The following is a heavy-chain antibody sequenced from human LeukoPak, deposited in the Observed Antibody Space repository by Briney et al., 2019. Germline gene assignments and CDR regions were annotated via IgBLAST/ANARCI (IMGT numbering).Heavy chain of an antibody. Sequence: GRSLRLSCAASGFTFSSYGMHWVRQAPGKGLEWVAVISYDGSNKYYADSVKGRFTISRDNSKNTLYLQMNSLRAEDTAVYYCAKAGYDILTGYHDAFDIWGQGTMVTVSS. CDR3: AKAGYDILTGYHDAFDI. J-gene: IGHJ3*02. V-gene: IGHV3-30*18. D-gene: IGHD3-9*01. CDR2: ISYDGSNK. CDR1: GFTFSSYG.